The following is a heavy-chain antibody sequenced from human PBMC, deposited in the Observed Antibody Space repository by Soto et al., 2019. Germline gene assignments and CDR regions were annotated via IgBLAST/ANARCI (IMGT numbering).Heavy chain of an antibody. CDR3: ARDRGYDAHDYYYNAMDV. CDR1: GLTFRTYT. J-gene: IGHJ6*02. Sequence: GGSLRLSCISSGLTFRTYTMNWVRQAPGKELEWVSGIRGFSPYTFYAESVKGRFTISRDNAKNSLDLQMDSLRAEDAAVYYCARDRGYDAHDYYYNAMDVWGQGTTVTVSS. V-gene: IGHV3-21*01. D-gene: IGHD3-10*01. CDR2: IRGFSPYT.